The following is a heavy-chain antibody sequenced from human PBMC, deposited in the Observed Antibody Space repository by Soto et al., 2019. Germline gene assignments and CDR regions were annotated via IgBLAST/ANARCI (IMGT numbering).Heavy chain of an antibody. J-gene: IGHJ5*02. CDR3: ARGTPWRYTIFGVSQHDSGFDP. D-gene: IGHD3-3*01. V-gene: IGHV3-33*01. Sequence: QVQLVESGGGVVQPGRSLRLSCAASGFTFSSYGMHWVRQAPGKGLEWVAVIWYDGSNKYYADSVKGRFTISRDNSKNXLYSQXXSLRAEDTAVYYCARGTPWRYTIFGVSQHDSGFDPWGQGTLVTVSS. CDR2: IWYDGSNK. CDR1: GFTFSSYG.